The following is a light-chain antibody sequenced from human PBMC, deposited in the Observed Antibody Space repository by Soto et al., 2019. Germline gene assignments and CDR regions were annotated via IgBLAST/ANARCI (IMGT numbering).Light chain of an antibody. CDR3: QQYGTSPRT. Sequence: PGDGATLSCRASQSVRYNYLAWYQQKPGQAPRLLIYGVSSRATGIPDRFSGSGSGTDFTLTISRLDPEDFAVYYCQQYGTSPRTFGQGTKVDIK. V-gene: IGKV3-20*01. J-gene: IGKJ1*01. CDR1: QSVRYNY. CDR2: GVS.